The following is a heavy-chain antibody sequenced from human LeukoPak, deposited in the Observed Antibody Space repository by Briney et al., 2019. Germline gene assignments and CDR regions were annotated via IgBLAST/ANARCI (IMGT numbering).Heavy chain of an antibody. V-gene: IGHV4-59*01. Sequence: SETLSLTCTVSASSFSPYYWSWLRQPPGKGLEYIGYISYSGNTNYNPSLKCRVTISLDTSKNQFSLNLSSVAAADTAIYYCARGSDDYGSGYLDYWGQGTLVTVSS. J-gene: IGHJ4*02. CDR1: ASSFSPYY. CDR2: ISYSGNT. D-gene: IGHD3-10*01. CDR3: ARGSDDYGSGYLDY.